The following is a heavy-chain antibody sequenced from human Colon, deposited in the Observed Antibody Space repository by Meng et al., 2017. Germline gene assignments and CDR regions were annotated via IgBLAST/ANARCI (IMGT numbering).Heavy chain of an antibody. Sequence: GGSLRPSCAASGFTFNSYWMHWVRQAPGKGLVWVSGINNVGSDTNYADSVQGRFTISRDKAKNTLYLQMNSLRAEDTAVYYCAELTSSVFDIWGQGTVVTVSS. CDR1: GFTFNSYW. CDR2: INNVGSDT. V-gene: IGHV3-74*01. J-gene: IGHJ3*02. D-gene: IGHD3-22*01. CDR3: AELTSSVFDI.